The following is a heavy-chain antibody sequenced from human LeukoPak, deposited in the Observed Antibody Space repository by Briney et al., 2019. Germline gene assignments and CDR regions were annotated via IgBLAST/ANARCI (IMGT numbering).Heavy chain of an antibody. CDR2: IYSGGST. CDR1: GFTVSSNY. CDR3: ARDQPPDSGYGDAFDI. V-gene: IGHV3-53*01. Sequence: GGSLRLSCAASGFTVSSNYMSWVRQAPGKGLEWVSVIYSGGSTYYADSVKGRFTISRDNSKNTLYLQMNSLRAEDAAVYYCARDQPPDSGYGDAFDIWGQGTMVTVSS. D-gene: IGHD3-22*01. J-gene: IGHJ3*02.